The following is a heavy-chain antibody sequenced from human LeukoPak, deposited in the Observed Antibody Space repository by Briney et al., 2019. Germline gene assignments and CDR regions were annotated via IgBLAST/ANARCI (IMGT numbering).Heavy chain of an antibody. CDR2: IYYRGGT. J-gene: IGHJ6*02. CDR1: GGSISSHY. V-gene: IGHV4-59*08. Sequence: SETLSLTCTVSGGSISSHYWTWIRQPPGKGLEWIGYIYYRGGTNYNPSLQSRVTISVDTSKNQFSLKLSSVTAADTAVYYCARHVGYSSSWYDYYYYYGMDVWGQGTTVTVSS. CDR3: ARHVGYSSSWYDYYYYYGMDV. D-gene: IGHD6-13*01.